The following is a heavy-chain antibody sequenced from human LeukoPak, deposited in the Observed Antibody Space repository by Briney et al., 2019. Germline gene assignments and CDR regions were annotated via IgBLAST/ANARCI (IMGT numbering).Heavy chain of an antibody. Sequence: SGPTLVNPTQTLTLTCSFSGFSLTTRPLGVGWIRQPPGKALEWLAVIYWDDDKRYNPSLRTRLTVTTATSKNQVVLRMTNMDPVDTATYYCAHRRSGYDWNHGDFDYWGQGTLVTVSS. V-gene: IGHV2-5*02. CDR2: IYWDDDK. D-gene: IGHD1-20*01. CDR1: GFSLTTRPLG. CDR3: AHRRSGYDWNHGDFDY. J-gene: IGHJ4*02.